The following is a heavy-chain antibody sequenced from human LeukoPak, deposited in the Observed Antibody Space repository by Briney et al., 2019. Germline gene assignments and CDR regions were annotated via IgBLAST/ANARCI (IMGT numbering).Heavy chain of an antibody. CDR3: ARGSYYYGSGSLLY. J-gene: IGHJ4*02. V-gene: IGHV4-4*02. Sequence: KPSQTLSLTCAVSGGSISSSNWWSWVRQPPGKGLEWIGEIYHSGSTNYNPSLKSRVTISVDKSKNQFSLKLSSVTAADTAVYYCARGSYYYGSGSLLYWGQGTLVTVSS. CDR1: GGSISSSNW. CDR2: IYHSGST. D-gene: IGHD3-10*01.